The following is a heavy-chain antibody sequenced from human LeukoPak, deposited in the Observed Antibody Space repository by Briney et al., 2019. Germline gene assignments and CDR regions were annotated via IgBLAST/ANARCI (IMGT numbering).Heavy chain of an antibody. D-gene: IGHD5-12*01. V-gene: IGHV3-7*01. CDR2: TKPDGSAE. CDR1: GSTFRNYW. Sequence: PGGSLSLSCAASGSTFRNYWMGWVRQAPGKGLEGVANTKPDGSAEYYADSVRGRFTTSRDNANNFLYLQMNRLRAEDTAVYYCARDRGLNTNFDYWGQGTLVTVSS. J-gene: IGHJ4*02. CDR3: ARDRGLNTNFDY.